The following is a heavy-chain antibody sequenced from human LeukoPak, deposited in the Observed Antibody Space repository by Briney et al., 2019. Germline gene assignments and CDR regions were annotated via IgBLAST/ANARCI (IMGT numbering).Heavy chain of an antibody. CDR3: ARVGLHPKIFDY. CDR1: GGSISSGDYY. Sequence: SETLSLTCAVSGGSISSGDYYWSWIRQPPGKGLEWIGYIYYSGSTYYNPSLKSRVTISVDTSKNQFSLKLSSVTAADTAVYYCARVGLHPKIFDYWGQGTLVTVSS. J-gene: IGHJ4*02. CDR2: IYYSGST. V-gene: IGHV4-30-4*08. D-gene: IGHD4-11*01.